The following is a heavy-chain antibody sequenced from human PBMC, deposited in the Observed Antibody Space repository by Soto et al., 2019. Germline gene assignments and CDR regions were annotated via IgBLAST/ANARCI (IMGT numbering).Heavy chain of an antibody. CDR2: IKQDESEK. D-gene: IGHD2-15*01. CDR3: ARDATLGLCSGVTCHDRYYDT. J-gene: IGHJ5*02. CDR1: GFTFSSYW. V-gene: IGHV3-7*01. Sequence: GGSLRLSCAASGFTFSSYWMTWVRQAPGKGLEWVATIKQDESEKFYVDSVQGRFTISRDNAKNSLYLQMDSLRAEDTAMYYCARDATLGLCSGVTCHDRYYDTWGQGILVTVSS.